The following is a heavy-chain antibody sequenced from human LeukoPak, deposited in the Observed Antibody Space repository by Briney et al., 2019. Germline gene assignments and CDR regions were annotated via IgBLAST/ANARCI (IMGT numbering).Heavy chain of an antibody. D-gene: IGHD2-15*01. Sequence: SETLSLTCTVSGGSLSSYYWSWVRQPPGKGLEWIGYIYYSGSTNYNPSLKSRVTISVDTSKNQFSLKLNSVTAANTAVYYCARESCSGGSCYLLDYWGQGTLVTVSS. V-gene: IGHV4-59*01. CDR2: IYYSGST. CDR3: ARESCSGGSCYLLDY. J-gene: IGHJ4*02. CDR1: GGSLSSYY.